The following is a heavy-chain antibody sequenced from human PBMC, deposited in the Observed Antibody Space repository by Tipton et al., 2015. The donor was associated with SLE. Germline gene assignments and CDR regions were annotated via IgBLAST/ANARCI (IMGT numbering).Heavy chain of an antibody. CDR3: ARDSDDILTGYYHFDY. D-gene: IGHD3-9*01. J-gene: IGHJ4*02. V-gene: IGHV3-21*03. CDR2: ISSSNSYI. Sequence: GSLRLSCAASGFTFSTYSMNWVRQAPGKGLEWVSSISSSNSYIYYADSVKGRFTISRDNAKNSLSLQMNSLRAEDTAVYYCARDSDDILTGYYHFDYWGQGTLVTVSS. CDR1: GFTFSTYS.